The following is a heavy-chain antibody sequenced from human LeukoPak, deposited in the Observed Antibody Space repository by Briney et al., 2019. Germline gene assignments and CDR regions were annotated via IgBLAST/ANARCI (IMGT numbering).Heavy chain of an antibody. V-gene: IGHV1-18*01. D-gene: IGHD3-22*01. CDR3: ARAAYYYDSSGYFVPYH. CDR2: ISAYNGNT. J-gene: IGHJ5*02. CDR1: GYTFTSYG. Sequence: GASVKVSCKASGYTFTSYGISWVRQAPGQGLEWMGWISAYNGNTNYAQKLQGRVTMTTDTSTSTAYMELRSLRSEDTAVYYCARAAYYYDSSGYFVPYHWGQGTLVTVSS.